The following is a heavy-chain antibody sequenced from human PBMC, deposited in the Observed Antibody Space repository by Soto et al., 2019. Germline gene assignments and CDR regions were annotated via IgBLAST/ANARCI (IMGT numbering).Heavy chain of an antibody. CDR3: ARDRGWLRSPAMCYYGMDV. CDR1: GYTFSSYY. J-gene: IGHJ6*02. CDR2: ISPSGGST. V-gene: IGHV1-46*01. Sequence: GASVKVSCKASGYTFSSYYIHWVRQAPGQGVEWLGAISPSGGSTGYAEKFQGWVTMTRDTSISTAYMELSRLRSDDTAVYYCARDRGWLRSPAMCYYGMDVWGQGTTVTVSS. D-gene: IGHD5-12*01.